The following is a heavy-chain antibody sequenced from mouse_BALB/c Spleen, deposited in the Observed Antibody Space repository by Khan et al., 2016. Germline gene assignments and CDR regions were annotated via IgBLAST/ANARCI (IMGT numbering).Heavy chain of an antibody. CDR2: ISTKSNNYAT. CDR3: VKCDGYYFTY. CDR1: GFTFNTNA. Sequence: EVQLVETGGGLVKPKGSLKLSCVASGFTFNTNAMNWVRQATGKGLEWVDRISTKSNNYATYYADSVKDRFTISRDDSQNMLYLQMKNFYTEDSAFYSCVKCDGYYFTYWGQGTLVTVSA. V-gene: IGHV10S3*01. D-gene: IGHD2-3*01. J-gene: IGHJ3*01.